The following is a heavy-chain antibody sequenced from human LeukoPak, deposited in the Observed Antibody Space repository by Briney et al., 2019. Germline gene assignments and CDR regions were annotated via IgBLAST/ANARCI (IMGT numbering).Heavy chain of an antibody. D-gene: IGHD3-16*01. CDR1: RFTFSNYW. CDR2: IKEDGSET. J-gene: IGHJ4*02. V-gene: IGHV3-7*01. CDR3: WPGGRASDY. Sequence: GGSLRLSCAASRFTFSNYWMNWVRQAPGKALEWVANIKEDGSETYYMDSVKGRFTISRDNAKNSLYLQMNSLRAEDTAVYYCWPGGRASDYWGQGTLVTVSS.